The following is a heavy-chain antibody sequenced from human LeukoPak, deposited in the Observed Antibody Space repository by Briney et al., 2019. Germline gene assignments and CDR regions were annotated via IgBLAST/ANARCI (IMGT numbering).Heavy chain of an antibody. J-gene: IGHJ5*02. V-gene: IGHV3-66*02. D-gene: IGHD5-24*01. CDR3: ARDIEMATIFSEWFDP. CDR2: IYSGGST. CDR1: GFTVSSNY. Sequence: GGYLRLSCAASGFTVSSNYMGWLRQAPGKGLEGVSVIYSGGSTYYADSVKGRFTIYRDNSKNTLYLQMNSLRAEDTAVYYCARDIEMATIFSEWFDPWGQGTLVTVSS.